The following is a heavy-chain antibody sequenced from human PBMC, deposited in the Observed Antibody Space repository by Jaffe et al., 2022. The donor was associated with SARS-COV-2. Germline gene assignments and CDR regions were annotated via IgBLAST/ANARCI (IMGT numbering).Heavy chain of an antibody. Sequence: QVQLVQSGAEVKKPGASVKVSCKASGYTFTGYYMHWVRQAPGQGLEWMGWINPNSGGTNYAQKFQGRVTMTRDTSISTAYMELSRLRSDDTAVYYCARAGYCSGGSCYLISYFDLWGRGTLVTVSS. V-gene: IGHV1-2*02. J-gene: IGHJ2*01. D-gene: IGHD2-15*01. CDR1: GYTFTGYY. CDR3: ARAGYCSGGSCYLISYFDL. CDR2: INPNSGGT.